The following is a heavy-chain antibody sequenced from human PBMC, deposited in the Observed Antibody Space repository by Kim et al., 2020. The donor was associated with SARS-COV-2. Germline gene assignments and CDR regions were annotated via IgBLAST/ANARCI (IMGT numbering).Heavy chain of an antibody. CDR2: IYYSGST. CDR1: GGSISSSSYY. Sequence: SETLSLTCTVSGGSISSSSYYWGWIRQPPGKGLEWIGSIYYSGSTYYNPSLKSRVTISVDTSKNQFSLKLSSVTAADTAVYYCARGDKRWLQPKGDYWGQGTLVTVSS. J-gene: IGHJ4*02. V-gene: IGHV4-39*01. D-gene: IGHD5-12*01. CDR3: ARGDKRWLQPKGDY.